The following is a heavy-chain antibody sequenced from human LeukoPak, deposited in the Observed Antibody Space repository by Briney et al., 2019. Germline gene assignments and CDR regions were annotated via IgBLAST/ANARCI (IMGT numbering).Heavy chain of an antibody. CDR2: TYYRSKWYN. D-gene: IGHD3-22*01. CDR1: GDSVSSNSAA. Sequence: SQTLSLTCAISGDSVSSNSAAWNWIRQSPSRGLEWLGRTYYRSKWYNDYAVSVKSRITINPDTSKNQFSLQLNSVTPEDTAVYYCASQDYDSSGYHFNHWGQGTLVTVSS. V-gene: IGHV6-1*01. CDR3: ASQDYDSSGYHFNH. J-gene: IGHJ4*02.